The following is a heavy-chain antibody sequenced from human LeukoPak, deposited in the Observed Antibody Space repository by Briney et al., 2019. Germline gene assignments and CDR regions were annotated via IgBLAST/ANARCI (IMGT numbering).Heavy chain of an antibody. CDR2: IYTSGST. Sequence: SETLSLTCTVSGGSISSYYGSWIRQPPGKGLEWIGYIYTSGSTNYNPSLKSRVTISVDTSKNQFSLKLSSVTAADTAVYYCARGQGGYYYDYWGQGTLVTVSS. CDR3: ARGQGGYYYDY. CDR1: GGSISSYY. D-gene: IGHD3-22*01. V-gene: IGHV4-4*09. J-gene: IGHJ4*02.